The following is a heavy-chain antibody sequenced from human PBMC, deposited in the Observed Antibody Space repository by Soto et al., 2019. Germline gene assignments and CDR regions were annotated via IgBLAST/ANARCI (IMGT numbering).Heavy chain of an antibody. V-gene: IGHV3-23*01. CDR3: ASRPAYIVAAPTPIDY. CDR1: GFTFSSYA. CDR2: ISGSGGST. J-gene: IGHJ4*02. D-gene: IGHD5-12*01. Sequence: GGSLRLSCAASGFTFSSYAMSWVRQAPGKGLEWVSAISGSGGSTYYADSVKGRFTISRDNSKNTLYLQMNSLRAEDTAVYYCASRPAYIVAAPTPIDYWGQGTLVTVSS.